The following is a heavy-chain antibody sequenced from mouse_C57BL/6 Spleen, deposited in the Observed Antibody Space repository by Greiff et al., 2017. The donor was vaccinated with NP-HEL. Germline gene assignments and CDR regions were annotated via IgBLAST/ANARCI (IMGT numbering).Heavy chain of an antibody. V-gene: IGHV1-76*01. CDR3: ARSGYDYAWFAY. CDR2: IYPGSGNT. D-gene: IGHD2-4*01. CDR1: GYTFTDYY. Sequence: VKLQESGAELVRPGASVKLSCKASGYTFTDYYINWVKQRPGQGLEWIARIYPGSGNTYYNEKFKGKATLTAEKSSSTAYMQLSSLTSEDSAVYFCARSGYDYAWFAYWGQGTLVTVSA. J-gene: IGHJ3*01.